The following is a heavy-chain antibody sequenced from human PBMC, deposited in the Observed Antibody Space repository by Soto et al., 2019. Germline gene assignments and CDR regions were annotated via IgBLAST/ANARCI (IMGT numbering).Heavy chain of an antibody. Sequence: EVQLVESGGGLVQPGGSLRLSCAASGFTFSSYWMHWVRQAPGRGLGWVSRINSDGTSTNYADSVKGRFTISRDNAKNTLYLQMNSLRGEDTAVYHCASPYTATIHNGLNSWGQGTLVTVSS. CDR3: ASPYTATIHNGLNS. V-gene: IGHV3-74*01. J-gene: IGHJ4*02. CDR1: GFTFSSYW. CDR2: INSDGTST. D-gene: IGHD5-12*01.